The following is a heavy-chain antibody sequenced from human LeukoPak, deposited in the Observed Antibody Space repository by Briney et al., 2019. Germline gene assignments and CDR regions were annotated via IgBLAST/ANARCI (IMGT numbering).Heavy chain of an antibody. CDR3: ALTTFVGRYYYGMDV. V-gene: IGHV4-30-2*01. J-gene: IGHJ6*02. CDR1: GGSINSGGYS. D-gene: IGHD4-11*01. Sequence: PSETLSLTCAVSGGSINSGGYSWSWIRQPPGKGLEWIGYIYHSGSTYSNPSLKSRVTISVDRSKNQFSLKLNSVTAADTAVYYCALTTFVGRYYYGMDVWGQGTTVTVSS. CDR2: IYHSGST.